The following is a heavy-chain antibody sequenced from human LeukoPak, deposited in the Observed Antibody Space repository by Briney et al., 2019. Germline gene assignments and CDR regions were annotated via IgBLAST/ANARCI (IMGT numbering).Heavy chain of an antibody. CDR3: AKVKYYYDSSGYSYYYYMDV. CDR2: ISYDVNTK. J-gene: IGHJ6*03. D-gene: IGHD3-22*01. V-gene: IGHV3-30*18. Sequence: GGSLRLSCAASGFTFSSYAMHWVRQAPGKGPEWVAAISYDVNTKFYVDSVKGRFTISRDNSKNTLYLQMSSLSAEDTAVYYCAKVKYYYDSSGYSYYYYMDVWGKGTTVTVSS. CDR1: GFTFSSYA.